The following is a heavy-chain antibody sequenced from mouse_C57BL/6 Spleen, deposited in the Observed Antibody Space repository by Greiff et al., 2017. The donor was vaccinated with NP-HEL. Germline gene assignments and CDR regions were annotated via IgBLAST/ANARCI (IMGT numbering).Heavy chain of an antibody. CDR3: TRGPIYYDYDGGAMDY. J-gene: IGHJ4*01. D-gene: IGHD2-4*01. Sequence: EVKVVESGEGLVKPGGSLKLSCAASGFTFSSYAMSWVRQTPEKRLEWVAYISSGGDYIYYADTVKGRFTISRDNARNTLYLQMSSLKSEDTAMYYCTRGPIYYDYDGGAMDYWGQGTSVTVSS. V-gene: IGHV5-9-1*02. CDR1: GFTFSSYA. CDR2: ISSGGDYI.